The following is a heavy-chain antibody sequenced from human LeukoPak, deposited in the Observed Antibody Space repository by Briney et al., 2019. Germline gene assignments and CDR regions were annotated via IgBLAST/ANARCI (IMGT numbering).Heavy chain of an antibody. D-gene: IGHD3-10*01. CDR1: GFTFSSYS. CDR2: ISSSSTI. Sequence: GFLRLSCAASGFTFSSYSMNWVRQAPGKGLEWVSYISSSSTIYYADSVKGRFTISRDNSKNTLYLQMNSLRAEDTAVYYCAKDAPGWFDPWGQGTLVTVSS. J-gene: IGHJ5*02. CDR3: AKDAPGWFDP. V-gene: IGHV3-48*01.